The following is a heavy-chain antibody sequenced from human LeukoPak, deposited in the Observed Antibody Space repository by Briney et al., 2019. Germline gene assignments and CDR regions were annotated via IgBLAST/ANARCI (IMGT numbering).Heavy chain of an antibody. CDR3: ARGSGSYPPYNWFDP. CDR1: GYTFTSYD. V-gene: IGHV1-8*01. Sequence: ASVKVSCKASGYTFTSYDINWVRQATGQGLEWMGWMNPNSVNTGYAQKFQGRVTMTRNTSISTAYMELSSLRSEDTAVYSCARGSGSYPPYNWFDPWGQGTLVTVSS. J-gene: IGHJ5*02. D-gene: IGHD3-10*01. CDR2: MNPNSVNT.